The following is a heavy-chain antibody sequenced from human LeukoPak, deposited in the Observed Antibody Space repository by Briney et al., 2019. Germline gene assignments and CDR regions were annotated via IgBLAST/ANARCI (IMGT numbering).Heavy chain of an antibody. CDR1: GGSLSSGSHY. CDR2: ICTSGST. J-gene: IGHJ4*02. V-gene: IGHV4-61*02. Sequence: TLSLTCTVSGGSLSSGSHYWSWIRQPAGKGLEWIGRICTSGSTNYNPSLKSRVTISVDTSKNQFSLKLSSVTAADTAVYYCARGYCSSTSCQSGDYWGQGTLVTVSS. CDR3: ARGYCSSTSCQSGDY. D-gene: IGHD2-2*01.